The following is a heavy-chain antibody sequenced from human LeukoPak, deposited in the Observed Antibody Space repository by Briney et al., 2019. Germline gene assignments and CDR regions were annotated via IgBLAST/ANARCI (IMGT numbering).Heavy chain of an antibody. CDR2: IKPDGSDK. CDR3: ARGQGYYDGSGYYYR. CDR1: GFTFSSYW. D-gene: IGHD3-22*01. J-gene: IGHJ4*02. V-gene: IGHV3-7*01. Sequence: GGSLRLSCAASGFTFSSYWMSWVRQAPGKGLEWVANIKPDGSDKYYVDSVKGRFTISRDNAKNSLYLQMNSLRAEDTAVYYCARGQGYYDGSGYYYRWGQGTLVTVSS.